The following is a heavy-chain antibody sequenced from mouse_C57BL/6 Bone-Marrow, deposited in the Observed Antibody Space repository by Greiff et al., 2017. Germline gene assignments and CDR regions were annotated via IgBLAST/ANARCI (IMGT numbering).Heavy chain of an antibody. D-gene: IGHD3-2*02. V-gene: IGHV5-4*01. CDR2: ISDGGSYT. J-gene: IGHJ2*01. CDR3: ARDQDKPYFDY. CDR1: GFTFSSYA. Sequence: EVKLQESGGGLVKPGGSLKLSCAASGFTFSSYAMSWVRQTPEKRLEWVATISDGGSYTYYPDNVKGRFTISRDNAKNNLYLQMSHLKSEDTAMYYWARDQDKPYFDYWGQGTPLTVS.